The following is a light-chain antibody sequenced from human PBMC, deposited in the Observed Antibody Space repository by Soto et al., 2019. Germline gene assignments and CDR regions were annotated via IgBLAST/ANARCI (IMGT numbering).Light chain of an antibody. CDR3: QHYRSSWT. V-gene: IGKV3-20*01. CDR1: QSVSSSF. J-gene: IGKJ1*01. CDR2: GTS. Sequence: EIVLTQSPGTLSLSPGERATLSCRASQSVSSSFLAWYQQKPGQPPRLLIYGTSSRATVIPERFSGSGSGTDFTLTSSRLEPEDFAVYYCQHYRSSWTFGRGTKVEVK.